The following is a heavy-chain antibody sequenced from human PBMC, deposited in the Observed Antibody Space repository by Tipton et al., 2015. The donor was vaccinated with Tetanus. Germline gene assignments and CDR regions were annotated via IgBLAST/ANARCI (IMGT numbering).Heavy chain of an antibody. Sequence: QVQLVQSGAEVKIPGASVKVSCKASGYTFTSFGITWVRQAPGQGLEWMGWISVYNGNTNYAQNFQGRVTLTTDTSTSTAYMDLRSLRSDDTAMYYCARASNWNYAFAIWGQGTMVTVSS. CDR3: ARASNWNYAFAI. D-gene: IGHD1-7*01. CDR1: GYTFTSFG. V-gene: IGHV1-18*04. J-gene: IGHJ3*02. CDR2: ISVYNGNT.